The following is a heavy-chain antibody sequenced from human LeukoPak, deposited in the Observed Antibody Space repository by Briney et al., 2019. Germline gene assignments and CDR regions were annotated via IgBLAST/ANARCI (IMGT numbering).Heavy chain of an antibody. J-gene: IGHJ6*03. Sequence: ASVKVSCKASGYTFTDYYMHWVRQAPGQGLEWMGWINPNSGGTNYAQKFQGRVTMTRDTSISTAYMELSRLRSDDTAVYYCASWGSTNRGNYYYMDVWGKGTTVTVSS. CDR2: INPNSGGT. D-gene: IGHD2-2*01. V-gene: IGHV1-2*02. CDR3: ASWGSTNRGNYYYMDV. CDR1: GYTFTDYY.